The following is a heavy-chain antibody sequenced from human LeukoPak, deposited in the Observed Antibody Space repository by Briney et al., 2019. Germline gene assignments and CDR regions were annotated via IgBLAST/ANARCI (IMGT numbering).Heavy chain of an antibody. J-gene: IGHJ4*02. CDR2: ISGSGGST. CDR3: AKDGGDAGIAVAGYYFDY. D-gene: IGHD6-19*01. CDR1: GFTFSNYE. V-gene: IGHV3-23*01. Sequence: PGGSLRLSCAASGFTFSNYEMNWVRQAPGKGLEWVSAISGSGGSTYYAGSVKGRFTISRDNSKNTLYLQMNSLRAEDTAVYYCAKDGGDAGIAVAGYYFDYWGQGTLVTVSS.